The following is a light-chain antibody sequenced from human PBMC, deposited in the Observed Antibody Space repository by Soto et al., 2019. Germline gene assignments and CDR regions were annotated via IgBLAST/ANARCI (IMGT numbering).Light chain of an antibody. V-gene: IGLV1-47*01. CDR3: ASWDDTLSVPI. CDR2: RND. Sequence: VLTQPPSASGTPGQRVTISCSGSRSDIGSNYVYWYQHLPGMAPKLLIYRNDQRPSGVPDRISGSRSGTSASLAIIGLRSEDEADYYCASWDDTLSVPIFGGGTKLTVL. J-gene: IGLJ2*01. CDR1: RSDIGSNY.